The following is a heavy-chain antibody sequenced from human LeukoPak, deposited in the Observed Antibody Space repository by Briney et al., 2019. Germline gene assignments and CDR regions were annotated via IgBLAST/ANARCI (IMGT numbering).Heavy chain of an antibody. J-gene: IGHJ5*02. CDR1: GGSISSGSYY. CDR3: ARDLAAAGTPSHWFDP. CDR2: IYTSGST. V-gene: IGHV4-61*02. Sequence: SQTLSLTCTVSGGSISSGSYYWSWIRQPAGKGLEWIGRIYTSGSTNYNPSLKSRVTISVDTSKNQFSLKLSSVTAADTAVYYCARDLAAAGTPSHWFDPWGQGTLVTVSS. D-gene: IGHD6-13*01.